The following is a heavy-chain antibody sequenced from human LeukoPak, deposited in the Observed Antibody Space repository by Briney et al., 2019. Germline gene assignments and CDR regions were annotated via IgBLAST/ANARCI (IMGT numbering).Heavy chain of an antibody. CDR2: INHSGST. CDR1: GGSFSGYY. Sequence: PSETLSLTCAVYGGSFSGYYWSWIRQPPGKGLEWIGEINHSGSTNYNPSLKSRVTISVDTSKNQFSLKLSSVTAADTAVYYCARGRHVMVRGVPEGMDVWGKGTTVTVSS. J-gene: IGHJ6*04. V-gene: IGHV4-34*01. D-gene: IGHD3-10*01. CDR3: ARGRHVMVRGVPEGMDV.